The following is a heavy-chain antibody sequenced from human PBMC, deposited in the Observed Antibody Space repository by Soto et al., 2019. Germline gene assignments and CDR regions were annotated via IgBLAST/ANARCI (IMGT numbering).Heavy chain of an antibody. CDR1: GFTFSSND. J-gene: IGHJ3*01. D-gene: IGHD3-10*01. V-gene: IGHV3-53*01. CDR3: ATRPLLPGAP. Sequence: EVQLVESGGGLIQPGGSLRLSCAASGFTFSSNDMNWVRQAPGQGLEWVSLIYSAGSTYYADSVKGRFTISGDNSKNTLYLQMSSLRAEDTAVYYCATRPLLPGAPWGQGTMVTVSS. CDR2: IYSAGST.